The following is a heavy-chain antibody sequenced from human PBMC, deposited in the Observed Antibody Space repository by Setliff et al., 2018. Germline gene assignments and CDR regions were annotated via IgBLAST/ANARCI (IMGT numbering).Heavy chain of an antibody. D-gene: IGHD2-21*02. CDR1: GYSFTTYW. Sequence: PGESLKISCKSSGYSFTTYWIGWVRQMPGKGLELMGIIYPADSDPRYSPSFQGQVTISVDKSISTVYLQLSSLKASDTAIYYCARRAVTAGTLFFDYWGQGTLVTVSS. CDR2: IYPADSDP. CDR3: ARRAVTAGTLFFDY. J-gene: IGHJ4*02. V-gene: IGHV5-51*01.